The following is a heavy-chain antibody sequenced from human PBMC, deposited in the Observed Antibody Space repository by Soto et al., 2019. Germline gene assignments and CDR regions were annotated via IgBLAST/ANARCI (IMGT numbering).Heavy chain of an antibody. V-gene: IGHV5-51*01. D-gene: IGHD6-13*01. J-gene: IGHJ4*02. CDR2: IYPDDSDT. CDR1: GYNFNNYW. Sequence: PGESLKISYKASGYNFNNYWIGWVRQMPEKGLEWMGFIYPDDSDTKYSPSFQGQVTISVNKSITTASLQWSSLKASDTAMYYCARIPFAATGFYFDYWAQGTLVTVSS. CDR3: ARIPFAATGFYFDY.